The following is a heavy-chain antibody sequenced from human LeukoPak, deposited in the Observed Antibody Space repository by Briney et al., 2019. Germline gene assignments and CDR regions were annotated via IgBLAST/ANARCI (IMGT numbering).Heavy chain of an antibody. CDR1: RFTVSSNY. V-gene: IGHV3-66*01. J-gene: IGHJ4*02. D-gene: IGHD6-19*01. CDR2: IYSGGST. Sequence: PGGSLRLSCAASRFTVSSNYMSWVRQAPGKGLEGVSVIYSGGSTYYAGSVKGRFTVSRDNSKNTLYLQMNSLRAEDTAVYYCARVMYSCGWGTDYWGQGTLVTVSS. CDR3: ARVMYSCGWGTDY.